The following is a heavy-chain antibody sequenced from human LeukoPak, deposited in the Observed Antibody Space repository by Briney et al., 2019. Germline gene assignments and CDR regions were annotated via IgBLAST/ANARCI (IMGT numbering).Heavy chain of an antibody. CDR3: ARHWRRHCGGDCYPDGFDF. Sequence: SETLSLTCTVSGGSISSNSYFWGWIRPPPGKGLEGIGIIYYSGSTYYNPSLKSRVTISVGTSKKQLSLKLSSVTAADTAVYYCARHWRRHCGGDCYPDGFDFWGQGTMVTVSS. D-gene: IGHD2-21*02. V-gene: IGHV4-39*01. J-gene: IGHJ3*01. CDR2: IYYSGST. CDR1: GGSISSNSYF.